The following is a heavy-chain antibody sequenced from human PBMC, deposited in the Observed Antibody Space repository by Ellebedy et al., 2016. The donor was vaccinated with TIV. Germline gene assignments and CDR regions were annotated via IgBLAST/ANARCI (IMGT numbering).Heavy chain of an antibody. V-gene: IGHV5-51*01. CDR3: ARHPVGAQLGLWYFDL. J-gene: IGHJ2*01. CDR2: IYPGDSNA. Sequence: GESLKISCKGSGYRFTNYWIGWVRQMPGKGLEWMGTIYPGDSNARYSPSFQGQVTISADKSISTAYLQWSGLKASDTAMYYCARHPVGAQLGLWYFDLWGRGTLVTVSS. CDR1: GYRFTNYW. D-gene: IGHD1-26*01.